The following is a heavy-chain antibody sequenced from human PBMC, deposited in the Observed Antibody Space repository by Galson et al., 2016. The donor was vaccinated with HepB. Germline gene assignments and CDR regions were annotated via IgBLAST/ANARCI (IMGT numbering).Heavy chain of an antibody. Sequence: SLRLSCAASGFSFNNYAMGWVRQTPGKGLEWVSDIRGSGCGATYADSVMGRFTISRDNSKSTLYLQMNSLRVEDTAMYYCARDSPIWDWGQGTLVTVSS. J-gene: IGHJ4*02. CDR1: GFSFNNYA. CDR2: IRGSGCGA. V-gene: IGHV3-23*01. D-gene: IGHD3-9*01. CDR3: ARDSPIWD.